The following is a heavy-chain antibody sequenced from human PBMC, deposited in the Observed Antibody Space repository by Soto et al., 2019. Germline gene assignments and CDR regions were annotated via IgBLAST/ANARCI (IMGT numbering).Heavy chain of an antibody. CDR2: IFHSLGA. CDR1: GXSTTSDY. CDR3: VRDLNGSGDY. J-gene: IGHJ4*02. D-gene: IGHD3-10*01. V-gene: IGHV4-59*01. Sequence: LSLTFTVSGXSTTSDYWSWIRQPPGKGLEWLGYIFHSLGAKYNPSLGSRGTISLDTSKNQLSLSLRSVTAADTAIYFCVRDLNGSGDYWGQGTLVTVSS.